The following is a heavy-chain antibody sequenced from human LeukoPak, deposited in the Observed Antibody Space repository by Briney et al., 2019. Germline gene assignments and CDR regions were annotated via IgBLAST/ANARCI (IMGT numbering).Heavy chain of an antibody. D-gene: IGHD5-12*01. CDR1: GFNFIDYS. CDR3: ARDHRYAFDN. Sequence: GGSLRLSCAASGFNFIDYSMNWVRQAPGKGLEWISYIGISSGNTKYADSVKGRFTISRDKARNSLYLQMNSLRAEDTAVYYCARDHRYAFDNWGHGTLVTVSS. J-gene: IGHJ4*01. CDR2: IGISSGNT. V-gene: IGHV3-48*01.